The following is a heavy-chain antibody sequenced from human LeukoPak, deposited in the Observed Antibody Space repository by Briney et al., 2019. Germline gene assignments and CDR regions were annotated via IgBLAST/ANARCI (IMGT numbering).Heavy chain of an antibody. J-gene: IGHJ5*02. CDR3: ARASVYYYGSGRERNWFDP. CDR2: IKQDGSEK. V-gene: IGHV3-7*01. D-gene: IGHD3-10*01. CDR1: GFTFSSYW. Sequence: PGGSLRLSCAASGFTFSSYWMSWVRQAPGKGLEWVANIKQDGSEKYYVDSVKGRFTISTDNAKNSLYLQMNSLRAEDTAVYYCARASVYYYGSGRERNWFDPWGQGTLVTVSS.